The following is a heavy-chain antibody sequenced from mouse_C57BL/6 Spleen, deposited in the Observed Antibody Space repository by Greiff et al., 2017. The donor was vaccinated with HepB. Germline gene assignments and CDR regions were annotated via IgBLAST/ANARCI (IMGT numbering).Heavy chain of an antibody. V-gene: IGHV1-9*01. CDR1: GYTFTGYW. D-gene: IGHD1-1*01. J-gene: IGHJ3*01. CDR2: ILPGSGST. Sequence: SGAELMKPGASVKLSCKATGYTFTGYWIEWVKQRPGHGLEWIGEILPGSGSTNYNEKFKGKATFTADTSSNTAYMQLSSLTTEDSAIYYCARSGKGDYYGSSPGFAYWGQGTLVTVSA. CDR3: ARSGKGDYYGSSPGFAY.